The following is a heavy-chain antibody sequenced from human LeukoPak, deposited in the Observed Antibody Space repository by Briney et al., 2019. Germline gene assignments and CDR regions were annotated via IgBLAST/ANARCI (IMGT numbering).Heavy chain of an antibody. CDR2: IYTSGST. Sequence: PSQTLSLTCTVSGGSISSGSYYWSWTRQPAGKGLEWIGRIYTSGSTNYNPSLKSRVTISVDTSKNQFSLKLSSVTAADTAVYYCAREAVYYGSGSYYHPGYNWFDPWGQGTLVTVSS. D-gene: IGHD3-10*01. V-gene: IGHV4-61*02. J-gene: IGHJ5*02. CDR3: AREAVYYGSGSYYHPGYNWFDP. CDR1: GGSISSGSYY.